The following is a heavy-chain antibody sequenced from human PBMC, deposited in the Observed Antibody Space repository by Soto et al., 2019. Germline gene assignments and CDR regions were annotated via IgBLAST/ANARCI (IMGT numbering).Heavy chain of an antibody. CDR3: AILYSSSTTSYICANSLHP. D-gene: IGHD2-2*02. J-gene: IGHJ5*02. V-gene: IGHV4-59*01. CDR1: GGSISSYY. CDR2: IYYSGRT. Sequence: SETLSLTCTVSGGSISSYYWSWIRQPPGKGLEWIGYIYYSGRTNYNPSLKSRVTISVDTSKNQFSLKLSSVTAADTAVYYCAILYSSSTTSYICANSLHPSRPGTL.